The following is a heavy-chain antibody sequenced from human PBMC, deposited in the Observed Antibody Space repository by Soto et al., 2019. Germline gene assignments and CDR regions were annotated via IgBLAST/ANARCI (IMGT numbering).Heavy chain of an antibody. CDR3: ARGRKDTAANWFDP. CDR2: INHSGST. V-gene: IGHV4-34*01. D-gene: IGHD5-18*01. CDR1: GGSFSGYY. Sequence: SETLSLTCAVYGGSFSGYYWSWIRQPPGKGLEWIGEINHSGSTNYNPSLKSRVTISVDTSKNQFSRKLSSVTAADTAVYYCARGRKDTAANWFDPWGQGTLVTVSS. J-gene: IGHJ5*02.